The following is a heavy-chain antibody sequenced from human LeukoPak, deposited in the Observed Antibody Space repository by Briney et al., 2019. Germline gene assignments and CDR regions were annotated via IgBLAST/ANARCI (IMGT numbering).Heavy chain of an antibody. V-gene: IGHV3-7*01. Sequence: PGGSLRLSCTDSGFTFGDYAMSWVRHGPGKGLEWVANIKEDGSEKHYVDSLRGRFTISRDNAKNSLDLQMNSLRAEDTAVYFCARDLYYFDSSGYYASDLWGQGTLVTVSS. J-gene: IGHJ5*02. CDR2: IKEDGSEK. CDR1: GFTFGDYA. CDR3: ARDLYYFDSSGYYASDL. D-gene: IGHD3-22*01.